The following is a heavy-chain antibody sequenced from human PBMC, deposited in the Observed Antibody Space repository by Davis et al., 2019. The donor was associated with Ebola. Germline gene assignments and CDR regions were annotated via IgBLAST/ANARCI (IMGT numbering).Heavy chain of an antibody. J-gene: IGHJ5*02. D-gene: IGHD6-6*01. CDR3: AKGGGTSSSDFRRT. CDR1: GFTVSSNY. CDR2: ISSSGSTI. Sequence: GESLKISCAASGFTVSSNYMSWIRQAPGKGLEWVSYISSSGSTIYYADSVKGRFTISRDNSKNTLFLQMNSLRAEDTAVYYCAKGGGTSSSDFRRTWGQGTLVTVSS. V-gene: IGHV3-11*01.